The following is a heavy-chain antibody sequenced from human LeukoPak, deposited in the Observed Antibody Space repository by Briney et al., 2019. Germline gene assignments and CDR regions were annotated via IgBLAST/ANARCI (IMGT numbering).Heavy chain of an antibody. V-gene: IGHV1-46*01. J-gene: IGHJ4*02. CDR1: GYTFTSYY. D-gene: IGHD5-18*01. Sequence: ASVKVSSKASGYTFTSYYMHWVRQAPGQGLEWMGIINPSGGSTSYAQKFQGRVTMTRDTSTSTVYMELSSLRSEDTAVYYCARDQFFARLVDTAMVHRGGFDYWGQGTLVTVSS. CDR2: INPSGGST. CDR3: ARDQFFARLVDTAMVHRGGFDY.